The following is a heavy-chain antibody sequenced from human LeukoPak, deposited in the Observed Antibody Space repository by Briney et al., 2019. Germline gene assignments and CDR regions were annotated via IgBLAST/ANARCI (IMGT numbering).Heavy chain of an antibody. J-gene: IGHJ5*02. CDR2: ISAYNGNT. V-gene: IGHV1-18*01. Sequence: GASVKVSCKASGYTFTSYGISWVRQAPGQGLEWMGWISAYNGNTNYAQKLQGRVTMTTDTSTSTAYMEPRSLRSDDTAVYYCAREGSLYGSGNYYLSWFDPWGQGALVTVSS. CDR1: GYTFTSYG. D-gene: IGHD3-22*01. CDR3: AREGSLYGSGNYYLSWFDP.